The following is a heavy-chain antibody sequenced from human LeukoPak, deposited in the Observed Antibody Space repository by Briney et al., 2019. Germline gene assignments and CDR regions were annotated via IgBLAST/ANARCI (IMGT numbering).Heavy chain of an antibody. CDR3: ARARFWSGYPNYALAG. V-gene: IGHV4-34*01. Sequence: SETLSLTCAVYGGSFSGYYWSWIRQPPGKGLEWIGEINHSGSTNYNPSLKSRVTISVDTSKNQFSLKLSSVTAADTAVYYCARARFWSGYPNYALAGWGQGTLVTVSS. D-gene: IGHD3-3*01. J-gene: IGHJ4*02. CDR2: INHSGST. CDR1: GGSFSGYY.